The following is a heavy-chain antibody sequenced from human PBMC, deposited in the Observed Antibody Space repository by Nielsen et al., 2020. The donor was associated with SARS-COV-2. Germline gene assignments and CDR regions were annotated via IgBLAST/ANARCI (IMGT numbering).Heavy chain of an antibody. CDR1: GFTFSSYG. V-gene: IGHV3-33*01. CDR3: ASGTGPYFDY. D-gene: IGHD6-13*01. Sequence: GGSLRLSCAASGFTFSSYGMHWVRQAPGKGLEWVAVIWYDGSNKYYADSVKGRFTIPRDNSKNTLYLQMNSLRAEDTAVYYCASGTGPYFDYWGQGTLVTVSS. CDR2: IWYDGSNK. J-gene: IGHJ4*02.